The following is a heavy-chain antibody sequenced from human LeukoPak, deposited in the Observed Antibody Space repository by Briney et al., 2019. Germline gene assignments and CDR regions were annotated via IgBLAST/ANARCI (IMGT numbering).Heavy chain of an antibody. CDR2: IYYSGST. J-gene: IGHJ4*02. CDR1: GGSVSSGSYY. D-gene: IGHD6-19*01. Sequence: SETLSLTCTVSGGSVSSGSYYWSWIRQPPGKGLEWIGYIYYSGSTNYNPSLKSRVTISVDTSKNQFSLKLSSVTAADTAVYYCARLSAVAVGPVDYWGQGTLVTVSS. V-gene: IGHV4-61*01. CDR3: ARLSAVAVGPVDY.